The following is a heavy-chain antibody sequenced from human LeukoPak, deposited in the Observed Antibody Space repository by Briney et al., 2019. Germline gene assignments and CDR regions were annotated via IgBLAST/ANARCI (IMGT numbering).Heavy chain of an antibody. CDR1: GFTFSSDA. CDR2: ISSSSSYI. J-gene: IGHJ4*02. V-gene: IGHV3-21*01. CDR3: ARDSQYYYDSSGYYDY. D-gene: IGHD3-22*01. Sequence: GGSLRLSCAASGFTFSSDAMSWVRQAPGKGLEWVSSISSSSSYIYYADSVKGRFTISRDNAKNSLYLQMNSLRAEDTAVYYCARDSQYYYDSSGYYDYWGQGTLVTVSS.